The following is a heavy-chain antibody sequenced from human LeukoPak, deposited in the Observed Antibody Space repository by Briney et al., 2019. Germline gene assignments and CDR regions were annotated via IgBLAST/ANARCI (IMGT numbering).Heavy chain of an antibody. CDR3: AREQRIVVAQIVH. J-gene: IGHJ4*02. CDR1: GGTFSSYA. D-gene: IGHD3-22*01. CDR2: IIPILSIA. Sequence: SVKLSCKAYGGTFSSYAMSWVRQAPGQGLEWMGGIIPILSIANYPQKFKGRVTITADKSTSTAHKELSSLRSEDTAVYYCAREQRIVVAQIVHWGEGALVTVSS. V-gene: IGHV1-69*10.